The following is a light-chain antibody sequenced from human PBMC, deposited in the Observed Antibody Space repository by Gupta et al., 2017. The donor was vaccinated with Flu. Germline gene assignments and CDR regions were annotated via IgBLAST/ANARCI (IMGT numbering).Light chain of an antibody. J-gene: IGKJ1*01. CDR2: KTS. V-gene: IGKV1-5*03. Sequence: DIQMTQSPSTLSAFVGDRVTITCRASQNISPYLAWYQQKAGKAPKLLIYKTSTLESGVPSRFSGSGSGAEYTLTSSSRQPDDFANYYCQQDISKGTFGQGTKVEI. CDR3: QQDISKGT. CDR1: QNISPY.